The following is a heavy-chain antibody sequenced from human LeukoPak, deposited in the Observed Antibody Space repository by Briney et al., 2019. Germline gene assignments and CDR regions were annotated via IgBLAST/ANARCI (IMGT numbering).Heavy chain of an antibody. CDR2: ISAYNGNT. CDR1: GYTFTSYG. Sequence: GASVKVSCKASGYTFTSYGISWVRQAPGQGLEWMGWISAYNGNTIYAQKLQGRVTMTTDTSTSTAYMELRSLRSDDTAVYYCARDSRSSAWGDFDYWGQGTLVTVSS. J-gene: IGHJ4*02. V-gene: IGHV1-18*01. D-gene: IGHD6-19*01. CDR3: ARDSRSSAWGDFDY.